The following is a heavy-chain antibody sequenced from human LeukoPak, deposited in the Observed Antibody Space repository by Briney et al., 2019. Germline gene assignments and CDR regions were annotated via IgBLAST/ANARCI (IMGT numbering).Heavy chain of an antibody. J-gene: IGHJ4*02. Sequence: ASVKVSCKASGFTFTSSAMQWVRQARGQRLEWIGWIVVGSGNTNYAQKFQGRVTITADKSTSTAYMELSSLRSEDTAVYYCARAGGYCSSTSCQASFDYWGQGTLVTVSS. CDR1: GFTFTSSA. CDR3: ARAGGYCSSTSCQASFDY. D-gene: IGHD2-2*01. V-gene: IGHV1-58*02. CDR2: IVVGSGNT.